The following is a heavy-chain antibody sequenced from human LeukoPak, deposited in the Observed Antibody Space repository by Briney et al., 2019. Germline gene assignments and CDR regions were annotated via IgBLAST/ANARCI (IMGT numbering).Heavy chain of an antibody. CDR2: ISGSGGST. V-gene: IGHV3-23*01. D-gene: IGHD2-2*01. CDR3: ARDDNYYSSTSCYHDAFDI. Sequence: GGSLRLSCAASGFTFSSYAMSWVRQAPGKGLEWVSAISGSGGSTYYADSVKGRFTISRDNSKNTLYLQMNSLRAEDTAVYYCARDDNYYSSTSCYHDAFDIWGQGTMVTVSS. CDR1: GFTFSSYA. J-gene: IGHJ3*02.